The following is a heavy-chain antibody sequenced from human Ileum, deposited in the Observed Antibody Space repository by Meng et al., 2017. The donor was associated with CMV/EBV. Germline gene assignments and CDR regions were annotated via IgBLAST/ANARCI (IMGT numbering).Heavy chain of an antibody. J-gene: IGHJ3*01. Sequence: SSVTVSCKASRGTVSSYAINWLRQAPGQGLEWMGGNITLQDVVHYAQKFQGRVTITADKSSRTTYMELSSLRSEDTAVYYCASQKHLAVRQSAFDVWGQGTLVTVSS. D-gene: IGHD6-6*01. CDR1: RGTVSSYA. V-gene: IGHV1-69*10. CDR2: NITLQDVV. CDR3: ASQKHLAVRQSAFDV.